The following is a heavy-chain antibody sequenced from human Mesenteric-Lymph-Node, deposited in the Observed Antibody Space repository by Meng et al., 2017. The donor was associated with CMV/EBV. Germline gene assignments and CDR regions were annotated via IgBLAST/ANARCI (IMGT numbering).Heavy chain of an antibody. CDR3: ARVVQLLHDAFDI. CDR2: ISSSGSTI. D-gene: IGHD2-2*01. CDR1: GFTFSSYE. V-gene: IGHV3-48*03. J-gene: IGHJ3*02. Sequence: GGSLRLSCAASGFTFSSYEVNWVRQAPGKGLEWVSYISSSGSTIYYADSVKGRFTISRDNAKNSLYLQMNSLRAEDTAVYYCARVVQLLHDAFDIWGQGTMVTVSS.